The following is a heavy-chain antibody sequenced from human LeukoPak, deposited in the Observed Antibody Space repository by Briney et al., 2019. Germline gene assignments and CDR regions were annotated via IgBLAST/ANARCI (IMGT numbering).Heavy chain of an antibody. CDR2: IDFSGST. D-gene: IGHD3-10*01. CDR3: ARTYYYAPFDP. V-gene: IGHV4-30-4*01. CDR1: GGSISSGDYY. Sequence: SETLSLTCTVSGGSISSGDYYWSCIRQPPGKGLEWIGSIDFSGSTYYNPSLKSRVTRSVDTSKNQCSLKLSSVTAADTAVYYCARTYYYAPFDPWGQGTLVTVSS. J-gene: IGHJ5*02.